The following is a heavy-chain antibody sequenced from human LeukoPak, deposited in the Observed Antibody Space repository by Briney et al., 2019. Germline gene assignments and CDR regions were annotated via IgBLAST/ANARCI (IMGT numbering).Heavy chain of an antibody. CDR2: ISGGGSSK. Sequence: GGSLRLSCADSGFTFSTYVMSWVRQAPGKGLEWISTISGGGSSKYYADSVKGRFTISRDNSKNTLYLQMNSLRAGDTAVYYCAKRESSGKYFDYWGQGTLVTVSS. CDR3: AKRESSGKYFDY. D-gene: IGHD6-19*01. J-gene: IGHJ4*02. CDR1: GFTFSTYV. V-gene: IGHV3-23*01.